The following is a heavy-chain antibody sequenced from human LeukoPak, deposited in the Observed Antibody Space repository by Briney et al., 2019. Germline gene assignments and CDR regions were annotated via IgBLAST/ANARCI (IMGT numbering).Heavy chain of an antibody. CDR1: GFTFSSYG. Sequence: GGSLRLSCAASGFTFSSYGMHWVRQAPGKGLEWVAVISYDGSNKYYADSVKGRFTISRDNSKNTLYLQMNSLRAEDTAVYYCAKGVTPLNYYYGMDVWGQGTTVTVSS. D-gene: IGHD4-23*01. V-gene: IGHV3-30*18. CDR2: ISYDGSNK. CDR3: AKGVTPLNYYYGMDV. J-gene: IGHJ6*02.